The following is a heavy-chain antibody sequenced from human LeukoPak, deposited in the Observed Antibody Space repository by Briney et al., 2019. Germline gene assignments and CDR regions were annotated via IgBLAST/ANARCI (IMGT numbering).Heavy chain of an antibody. Sequence: GGSLRLSCAASGFTFSSYSMNWVRQAPGKGLEWVSGIRNGGSTGYADSVKGRFTISRDNAKNSLYLQMNSLRAEDTALYYCARDRNGGNTYYFDYWGQGTLVTVSS. CDR1: GFTFSSYS. J-gene: IGHJ4*02. D-gene: IGHD4-23*01. CDR2: IRNGGST. CDR3: ARDRNGGNTYYFDY. V-gene: IGHV3-20*04.